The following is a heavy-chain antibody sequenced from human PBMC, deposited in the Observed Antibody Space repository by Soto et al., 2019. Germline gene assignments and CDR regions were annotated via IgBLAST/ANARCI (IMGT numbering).Heavy chain of an antibody. J-gene: IGHJ4*02. CDR1: GFTFSSYA. D-gene: IGHD2-15*01. CDR2: ISYDGSNK. Sequence: QVQLVESGGGVVQPGRSLRLSCAASGFTFSSYAMHWVRQAPGKGLEWVAVISYDGSNKYYADSVKGRFTISRDNSKTTLYLQMNSLRAEDTAVYYCARGAKAVAATDGHFDYWGQGTLVTVSS. CDR3: ARGAKAVAATDGHFDY. V-gene: IGHV3-30-3*01.